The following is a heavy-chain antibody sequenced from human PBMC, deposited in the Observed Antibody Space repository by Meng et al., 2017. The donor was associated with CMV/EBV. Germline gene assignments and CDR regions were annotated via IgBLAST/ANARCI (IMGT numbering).Heavy chain of an antibody. V-gene: IGHV3-20*03. Sequence: GLTVDDYGMSWSSQAPGKGLEWVSGINWNGGSTGYADSVKGRFTISRDNAKNSLYLQMNSLRAEDTALYYCARPHGFYYDSSGYYYWGQGTLVTVSS. CDR2: INWNGGST. CDR1: GLTVDDYG. J-gene: IGHJ4*02. CDR3: ARPHGFYYDSSGYYY. D-gene: IGHD3-22*01.